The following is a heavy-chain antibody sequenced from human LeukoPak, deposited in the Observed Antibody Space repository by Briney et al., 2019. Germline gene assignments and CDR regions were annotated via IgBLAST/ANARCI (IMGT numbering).Heavy chain of an antibody. V-gene: IGHV3-7*01. CDR3: VRDGGVSGYDLLDY. Sequence: GGSLRLSCTASGFIFSNYWMTWVRQVPGKGLEWVAQINQDGSKEYYIDSVKARFSISRDNARNSLSLQMNSLRAEDTAVYYCVRDGGVSGYDLLDYWGQGTLVTVSS. CDR1: GFIFSNYW. D-gene: IGHD5-12*01. J-gene: IGHJ4*02. CDR2: INQDGSKE.